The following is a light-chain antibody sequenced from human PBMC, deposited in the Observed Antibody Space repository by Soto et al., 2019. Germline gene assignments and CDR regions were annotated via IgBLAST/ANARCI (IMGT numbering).Light chain of an antibody. CDR2: GAS. CDR3: QQYNNWPST. V-gene: IGKV3-15*01. CDR1: QSVGSN. Sequence: EIVMTQSPATLSVSPGERATLSCRASQSVGSNLAWYQQKPGQAPRLLIYGASTRETGIPARFSGSGSGTEFTRPISSLQSEDVEVDYCQQYNNWPSTFGQGTKVDIK. J-gene: IGKJ2*02.